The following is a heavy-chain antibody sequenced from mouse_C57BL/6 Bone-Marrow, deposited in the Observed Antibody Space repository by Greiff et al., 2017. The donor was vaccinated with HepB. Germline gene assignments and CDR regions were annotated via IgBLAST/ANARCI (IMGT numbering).Heavy chain of an antibody. CDR2: IYPRSGNT. J-gene: IGHJ2*01. V-gene: IGHV1-81*01. CDR1: GYTFTSYG. CDR3: ARLRDYPFDY. Sequence: QVQLQQSGAELARPGASVKLSCKASGYTFTSYGISWVNQRTGQGLEWIGEIYPRSGNTYYNEKFKGKATLTANKSSSTAYMKLRSLTSEDAAVYFCARLRDYPFDYWGQGTTLTVSS. D-gene: IGHD2-4*01.